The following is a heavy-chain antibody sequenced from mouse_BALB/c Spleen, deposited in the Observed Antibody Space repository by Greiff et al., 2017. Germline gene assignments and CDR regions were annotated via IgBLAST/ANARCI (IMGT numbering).Heavy chain of an antibody. D-gene: IGHD1-1*01. V-gene: IGHV1-9*01. J-gene: IGHJ4*01. CDR2: ILPGSGST. Sequence: QVQLQQSGAELMKPGASVKISCKATGYTFSSYWIEWVKQRPGHGLEWIGEILPGSGSTNYNEKFKGKATFTADTSSNTAYMQLSSLTSEDSAVYYCARQITVVAPYYAMDYWGQGTSGTVSS. CDR1: GYTFSSYW. CDR3: ARQITVVAPYYAMDY.